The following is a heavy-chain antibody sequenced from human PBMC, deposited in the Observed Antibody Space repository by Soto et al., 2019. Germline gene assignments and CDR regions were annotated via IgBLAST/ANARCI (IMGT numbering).Heavy chain of an antibody. V-gene: IGHV3-23*01. CDR1: GFTFSSYA. Sequence: VGSRRLSCAASGFTFSSYAMSWVLQAPGKGLEWVSAISGSGGSTYYADSVKGRFTIARDNSKNTLYLQRNSLRAEDTAVYYCAKARRGYCTNGVCYTEYFQPWGQGTLVTVSS. CDR3: AKARRGYCTNGVCYTEYFQP. J-gene: IGHJ1*01. D-gene: IGHD2-8*01. CDR2: ISGSGGST.